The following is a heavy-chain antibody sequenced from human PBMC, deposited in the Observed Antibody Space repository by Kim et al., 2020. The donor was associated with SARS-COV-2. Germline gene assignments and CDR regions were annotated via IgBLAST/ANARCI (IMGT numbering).Heavy chain of an antibody. J-gene: IGHJ6*02. CDR2: IYYSGST. V-gene: IGHV4-39*01. D-gene: IGHD4-17*01. CDR1: GGSISSSSYY. Sequence: SETLSLTCTVSGGSISSSSYYWGWIRQPPGKGLEWIGSIYYSGSTYYNPSLKSRVTISVDTSKNQFSLKLSSVTAADTAVYYCARPSIYGDYYGMDVWGQGTTVTVSS. CDR3: ARPSIYGDYYGMDV.